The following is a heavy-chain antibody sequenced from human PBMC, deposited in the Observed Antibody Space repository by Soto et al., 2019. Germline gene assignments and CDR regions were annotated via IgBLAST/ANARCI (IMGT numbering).Heavy chain of an antibody. J-gene: IGHJ4*02. D-gene: IGHD3-22*01. CDR1: GGSFNRHT. CDR3: ARGWGYDSTDYYYAY. Sequence: QVQLVQSGAEVRKPGSSVRVSCKASGGSFNRHTISWVRQAPGQGLEWMGGIILIFGTANHAQKLQGRVTIIADESTSRVYMELSSLRSDDTAIYYCARGWGYDSTDYYYAYWGQGTLVIVSS. CDR2: IILIFGTA. V-gene: IGHV1-69*01.